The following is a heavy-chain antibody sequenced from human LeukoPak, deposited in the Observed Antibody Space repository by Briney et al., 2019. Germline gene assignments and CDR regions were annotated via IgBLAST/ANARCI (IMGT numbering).Heavy chain of an antibody. D-gene: IGHD2-21*01. J-gene: IGHJ4*02. CDR3: ARDPVSTGLRINSDY. CDR1: GFTFSTYG. V-gene: IGHV3-30*02. CDR2: IWSDGSNK. Sequence: GGSLRLSCAASGFTFSTYGMHWVRQAPGKGLEWVAIIWSDGSNKNYGDSVTGRFTISRDNSKNTLYLQMNSLRAEDTAIYYCARDPVSTGLRINSDYWGQGTLVTVSS.